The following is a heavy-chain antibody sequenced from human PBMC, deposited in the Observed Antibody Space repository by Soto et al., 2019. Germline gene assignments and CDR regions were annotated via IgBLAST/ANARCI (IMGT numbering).Heavy chain of an antibody. CDR2: IHSGGKTI. V-gene: IGHV3-48*02. D-gene: IGHD3-10*01. CDR1: GFTFSSHN. Sequence: PGGSLRLSCVASGFTFSSHNMNWVRQAPGKGLEWVSYIHSGGKTILYAASVKGRFTISRDNAKNSLYLEMNSLRDEDTAVYSCVRDSGRGYGMDVWGPGTTVTVSS. J-gene: IGHJ6*02. CDR3: VRDSGRGYGMDV.